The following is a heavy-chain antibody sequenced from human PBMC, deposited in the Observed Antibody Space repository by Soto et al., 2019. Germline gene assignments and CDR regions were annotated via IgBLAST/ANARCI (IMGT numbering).Heavy chain of an antibody. Sequence: PSETLSLTCTVSGGSVSSGSYYWSWIRPPPGKGLEWIGYIYYSGSTNYNPSLKSRVTISVDTSKNQFSLKLSSVTAADTAVYYCARDYKSMVAPYYYYYYMDVGGKGTTVTVSS. J-gene: IGHJ6*03. V-gene: IGHV4-61*01. CDR3: ARDYKSMVAPYYYYYYMDV. CDR2: IYYSGST. CDR1: GGSVSSGSYY. D-gene: IGHD5-12*01.